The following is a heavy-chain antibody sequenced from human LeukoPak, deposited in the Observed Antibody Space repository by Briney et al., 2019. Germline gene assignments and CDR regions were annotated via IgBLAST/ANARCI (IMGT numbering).Heavy chain of an antibody. CDR2: INHRGST. V-gene: IGHV4-34*01. D-gene: IGHD2-2*01. CDR1: GGSFSDYQ. CDR3: ARVPNVVIPAAPGVYYYYYMDV. J-gene: IGHJ6*03. Sequence: SETLSLTCAVYGGSFSDYQWSWVRQSPGKGLEWIGEINHRGSTKYNPSLKSRVTISVDTSKNQFSLKLNSVTAADTAVYYCARVPNVVIPAAPGVYYYYYMDVRGKGTTVTVSS.